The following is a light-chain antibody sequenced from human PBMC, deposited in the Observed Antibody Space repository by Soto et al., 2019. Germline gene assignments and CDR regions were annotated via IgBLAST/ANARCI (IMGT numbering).Light chain of an antibody. CDR3: QQYGNLPPFT. CDR2: DAS. Sequence: DIQMTQSPSSLSASVGDRVTITCQASQDISNYLNWYQQKPAKAPRLLIYDASNLETGVPSRFSGSGTVTDFNLTISSLQAEDIATYYCQQYGNLPPFTFGPGTKLDIK. V-gene: IGKV1-33*01. CDR1: QDISNY. J-gene: IGKJ3*01.